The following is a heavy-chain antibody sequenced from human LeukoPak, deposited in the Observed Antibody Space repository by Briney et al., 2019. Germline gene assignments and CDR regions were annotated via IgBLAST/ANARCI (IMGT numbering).Heavy chain of an antibody. J-gene: IGHJ3*02. D-gene: IGHD6-19*01. CDR3: ARDRPGTAVAGDAFDI. CDR1: GGSISSYY. V-gene: IGHV4-59*01. CDR2: IYNRGST. Sequence: SETLSLTCTVSGGSISSYYRSWIRQPPGKGLEWIGYIYNRGSTNYNPSFKSRVTISVDTSKNQFSLKLRSVTAADTAVYYCARDRPGTAVAGDAFDIWGQGTMVTVSS.